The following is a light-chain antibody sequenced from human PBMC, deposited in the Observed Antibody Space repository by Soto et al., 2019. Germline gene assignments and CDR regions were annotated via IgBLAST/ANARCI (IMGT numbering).Light chain of an antibody. V-gene: IGKV1-13*02. CDR2: DAS. CDR1: QGISSA. J-gene: IGKJ5*01. CDR3: QQFDSYPLT. Sequence: AIQLTQSPPSLSASVGDRVTITCRASQGISSALAWYQQKPGKAPYLLSYDASSLQSGVPSRFSGSASGTDFTLTISSLQPEDFATYYCQQFDSYPLTFGQGTRLEIK.